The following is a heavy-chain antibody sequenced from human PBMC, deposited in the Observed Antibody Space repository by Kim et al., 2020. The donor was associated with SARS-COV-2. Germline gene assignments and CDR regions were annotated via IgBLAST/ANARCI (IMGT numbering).Heavy chain of an antibody. J-gene: IGHJ5*02. CDR3: ARQESKPENWFDP. V-gene: IGHV5-51*01. Sequence: YSPSFQGQGTISADKSISTAYLQWSSLKASDTAMYYCARQESKPENWFDPWGQGTLVTVSS. D-gene: IGHD3-10*01.